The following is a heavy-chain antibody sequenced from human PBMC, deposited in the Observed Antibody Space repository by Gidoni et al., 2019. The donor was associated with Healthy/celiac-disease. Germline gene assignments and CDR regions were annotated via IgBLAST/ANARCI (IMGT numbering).Heavy chain of an antibody. J-gene: IGHJ4*02. D-gene: IGHD5-12*01. Sequence: QVQLVQSGAEVKKPGSSVKVSCKASGGTFSSYTISWVRQAPGQGLEWMGRIIPILGIANYAQKFQGRVTITADKSTSTAYMELSSLRSEDTAVYYCARVPYSGYYYFDYWGQGTLVTVSS. CDR3: ARVPYSGYYYFDY. CDR1: GGTFSSYT. V-gene: IGHV1-69*02. CDR2: IIPILGIA.